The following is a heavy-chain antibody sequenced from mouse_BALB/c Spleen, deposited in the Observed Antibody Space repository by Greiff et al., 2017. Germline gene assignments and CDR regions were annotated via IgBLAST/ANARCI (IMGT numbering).Heavy chain of an antibody. V-gene: IGHV1S135*01. CDR2: IDPFNGGT. Sequence: EVQLQQSGPELMKPGASVKISCKASGYSFTSYYMHWVKQSHGKSLEWIGYIDPFNGGTSYNQKFKGKATLTVDKSSSTAYMHLSSLTSEDSAVYYCTRGYGDMDYWGQGTSVTVSS. CDR3: TRGYGDMDY. J-gene: IGHJ4*01. CDR1: GYSFTSYY. D-gene: IGHD2-10*02.